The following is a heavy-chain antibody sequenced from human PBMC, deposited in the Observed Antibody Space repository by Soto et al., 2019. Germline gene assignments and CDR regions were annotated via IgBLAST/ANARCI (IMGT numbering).Heavy chain of an antibody. CDR2: INTYNGNT. Sequence: VQLVQSGVEVKKPGASVKVSCKASGYTFTNYGISWVRQAPGQGLEWMGWINTYNGNTNYAQKVQGRVTMTTETSTSTAYMELRSLRSDDTAMYYCARDLLYSTRSTVRFDIWGQGTMLTVSS. CDR1: GYTFTNYG. D-gene: IGHD6-13*01. CDR3: ARDLLYSTRSTVRFDI. J-gene: IGHJ3*02. V-gene: IGHV1-18*01.